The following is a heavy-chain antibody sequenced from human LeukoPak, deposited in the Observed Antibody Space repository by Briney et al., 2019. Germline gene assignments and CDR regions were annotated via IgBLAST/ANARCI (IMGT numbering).Heavy chain of an antibody. J-gene: IGHJ3*02. V-gene: IGHV4-39*07. Sequence: SETLSLTCTVSGGSISSSSYYWGWIRQPPGKGLEWIGNIYYSGSTYYNPSLKSRVTISVDTSKNQFSLKLSSVTAADTAVYYCANKPSWIQQNTGDAFDIWGQGTMVTVSS. CDR1: GGSISSSSYY. CDR2: IYYSGST. CDR3: ANKPSWIQQNTGDAFDI. D-gene: IGHD5-18*01.